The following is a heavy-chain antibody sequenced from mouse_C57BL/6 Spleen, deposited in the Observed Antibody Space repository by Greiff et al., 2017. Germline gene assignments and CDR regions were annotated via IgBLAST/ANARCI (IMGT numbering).Heavy chain of an antibody. Sequence: VKLVESVKISCKASGYSFTGYFMNWVMQSHGKSLEWIGRINPYNGDTFYNQKFKGKATLTVDKSSSTAHMELRSLTSEDSAVYYCARSDGSYYAMDYWGQGTSVTVSS. J-gene: IGHJ4*01. D-gene: IGHD2-3*01. CDR3: ARSDGSYYAMDY. CDR2: INPYNGDT. V-gene: IGHV1-20*01. CDR1: GYSFTGYF.